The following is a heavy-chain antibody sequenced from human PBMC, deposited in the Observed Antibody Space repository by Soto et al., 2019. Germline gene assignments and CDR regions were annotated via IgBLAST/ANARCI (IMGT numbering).Heavy chain of an antibody. D-gene: IGHD3-10*01. CDR2: IFHDGTA. V-gene: IGHV4-4*02. J-gene: IGHJ4*02. Sequence: SQTLSLTCAASGFSISSGNWWTWVRQTPQRGLEYIGEIFHDGTANYYPSFERRVAISVGTSKNQFSLTLTSVTAADTAIYFCARRVYDTRLNYMYFDFWGQGALVTVSS. CDR3: ARRVYDTRLNYMYFDF. CDR1: GFSISSGNW.